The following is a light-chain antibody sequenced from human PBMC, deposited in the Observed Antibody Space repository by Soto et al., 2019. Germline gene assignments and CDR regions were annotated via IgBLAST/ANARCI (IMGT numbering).Light chain of an antibody. J-gene: IGLJ1*01. CDR2: EVS. Sequence: QSALTQPASVSGSPGQSITISCTGTSSDVGNYNLVSWYPHHPGKAPKLMIYEVSKRPSGVSNRFSGSKSGDTASLTISGLQAEDEADYYCCSYAGSNYVFGTGTKLTVL. V-gene: IGLV2-23*02. CDR3: CSYAGSNYV. CDR1: SSDVGNYNL.